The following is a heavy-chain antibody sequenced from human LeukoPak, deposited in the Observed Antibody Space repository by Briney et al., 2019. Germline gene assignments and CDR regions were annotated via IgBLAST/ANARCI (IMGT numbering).Heavy chain of an antibody. Sequence: GGSLRLSCAASGFTFTSYWMSWMRQAPGKGLQWVANIKHDGSEQYYVDSVKGRFTISRDNAKNSLYLQMNSLGVEDTAVYYCKSGGAAPGNFDYWGQGALVTVSS. CDR3: KSGGAAPGNFDY. V-gene: IGHV3-7*01. J-gene: IGHJ4*02. CDR2: IKHDGSEQ. CDR1: GFTFTSYW. D-gene: IGHD6-13*01.